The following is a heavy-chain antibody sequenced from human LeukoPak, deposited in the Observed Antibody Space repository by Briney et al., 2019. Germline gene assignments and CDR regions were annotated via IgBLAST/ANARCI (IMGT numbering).Heavy chain of an antibody. V-gene: IGHV3-7*01. CDR2: IKQDGGEK. D-gene: IGHD6-19*01. CDR1: GFTFSNFC. CDR3: ARLESSGWYRFDC. J-gene: IGHJ4*02. Sequence: PGGSLRLSCAASGFTFSNFCMSWVRQAPGKGLEWVANIKQDGGEKYFLDSVKGRFTISRDNVKNSLYLQMNSLRVEDTGVYYCARLESSGWYRFDCWGQGTLVTVSS.